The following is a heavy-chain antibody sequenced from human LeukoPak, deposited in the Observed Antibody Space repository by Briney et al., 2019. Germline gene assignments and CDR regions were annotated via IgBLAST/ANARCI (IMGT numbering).Heavy chain of an antibody. CDR3: ARGTSLAPFVVVPAAIGVSWFDP. Sequence: SGPTLVKPTQTHALTCTFSGFSLSTSGVGVGWIRQPPGKGLEWIGYIYYSGSTYYNPSLKSRVTISVDTSKNQFSLNLSSVTAADTAVYYCARGTSLAPFVVVPAAIGVSWFDPWGQGTLVTLSS. CDR1: GFSLSTSGVG. J-gene: IGHJ5*02. CDR2: IYYSGST. D-gene: IGHD2-2*01. V-gene: IGHV4-30-4*08.